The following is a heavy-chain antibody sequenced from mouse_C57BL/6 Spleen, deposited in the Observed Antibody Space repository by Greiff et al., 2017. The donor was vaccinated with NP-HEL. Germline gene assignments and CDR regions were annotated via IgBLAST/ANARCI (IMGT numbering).Heavy chain of an antibody. J-gene: IGHJ4*01. D-gene: IGHD2-10*01. V-gene: IGHV1-61*01. Sequence: VQLQQPGAELVRPGSSVKLSCKASGYTFTSYWMDWVKQRPGQGLEWIGNIYPSDSETHYNQKFKDKATLTVDKSSSTAYMQLSSLTSEDSAVYYCARSAYIYAMDYWGQGTSVTVSS. CDR3: ARSAYIYAMDY. CDR2: IYPSDSET. CDR1: GYTFTSYW.